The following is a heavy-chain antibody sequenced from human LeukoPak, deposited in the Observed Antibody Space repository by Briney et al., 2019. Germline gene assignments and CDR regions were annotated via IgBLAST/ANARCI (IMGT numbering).Heavy chain of an antibody. J-gene: IGHJ4*02. CDR2: MYNSGST. Sequence: PSETLSLTCTVSGGSISGSYWSWLRQPPGKGLEWIAYMYNSGSTNYNPSLKSRVTISIDTSKNQFSLKLSSLTAADTAIYYCARGIESYGDYGYRGQGILVTVSS. CDR1: GGSISGSY. D-gene: IGHD4-17*01. CDR3: ARGIESYGDYGY. V-gene: IGHV4-59*01.